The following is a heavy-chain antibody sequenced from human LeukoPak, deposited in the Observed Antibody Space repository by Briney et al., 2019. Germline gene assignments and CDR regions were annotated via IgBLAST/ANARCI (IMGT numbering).Heavy chain of an antibody. CDR2: VYSSGTT. D-gene: IGHD4-23*01. CDR1: GDSISSNY. V-gene: IGHV4-59*01. Sequence: PSETLSLTCTVSGDSISSNYWSWIRQPPGKGLEWIGHVYSSGTTKYNPSLKSRLTISVDTSKNQFSLKVTSVTTADTAVYYCARDYGGKFDSWGQGTLVTVSS. J-gene: IGHJ4*02. CDR3: ARDYGGKFDS.